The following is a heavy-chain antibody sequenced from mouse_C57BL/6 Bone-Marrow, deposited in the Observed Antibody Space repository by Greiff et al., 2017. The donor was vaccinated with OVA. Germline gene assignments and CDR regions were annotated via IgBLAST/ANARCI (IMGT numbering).Heavy chain of an antibody. D-gene: IGHD1-1*01. CDR1: GYTFTSYW. V-gene: IGHV1-5*01. CDR3: TRFYYYGSSYPWFAY. Sequence: EVQLQQSGTVLARPGASVKMSCKTSGYTFTSYWMHWVNQRPGQGLEWIGAIYPGNSDTSYNQKFKGKAKLTAVTSASTAYMELSSLTNEDSAVYYCTRFYYYGSSYPWFAYWGQGTLVTVSA. J-gene: IGHJ3*01. CDR2: IYPGNSDT.